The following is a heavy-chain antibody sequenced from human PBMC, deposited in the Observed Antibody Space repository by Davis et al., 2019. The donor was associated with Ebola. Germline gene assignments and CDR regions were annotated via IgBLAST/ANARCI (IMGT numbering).Heavy chain of an antibody. CDR2: INHSGST. J-gene: IGHJ6*02. CDR1: GGSFSGYY. CDR3: ARGYSSSWLVYYYYGMDV. Sequence: SETLSLTCAAYGGSFSGYYWSWIRQPPGKGLEWIGEINHSGSTNYNPSLKSRVTISVDTSKNQFSLKLSSVTAADTAVYYCARGYSSSWLVYYYYGMDVWGQGTTVTVSS. D-gene: IGHD6-13*01. V-gene: IGHV4-34*01.